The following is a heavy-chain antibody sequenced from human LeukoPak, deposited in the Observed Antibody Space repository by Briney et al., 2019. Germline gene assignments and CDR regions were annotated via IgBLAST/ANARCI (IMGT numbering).Heavy chain of an antibody. Sequence: GGSLTLSCSPSGFAFTRYGMHWVRQAPGKGLEYVSSISTSGASTNYADSVKGRFTISRDNSKNTLYVDMSSLRPEDTAVYYCVKDRGGDSVFDYWGQGTLVTVSS. CDR2: ISTSGAST. V-gene: IGHV3-64*05. J-gene: IGHJ4*02. CDR3: VKDRGGDSVFDY. D-gene: IGHD4-17*01. CDR1: GFAFTRYG.